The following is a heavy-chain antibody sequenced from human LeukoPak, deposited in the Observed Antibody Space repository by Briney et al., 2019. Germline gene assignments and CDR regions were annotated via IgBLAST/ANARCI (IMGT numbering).Heavy chain of an antibody. Sequence: GGSLRLSCAASEFTFSGYWMSWVRQAPGKGLEWVANIKQDGSEKYYVDSVKGRFTVSRDNAKNSLYLQMNSLRAEDTAVYYCARTTSIVLRRPFDYWGQGTLVTVSS. CDR1: EFTFSGYW. CDR2: IKQDGSEK. CDR3: ARTTSIVLRRPFDY. V-gene: IGHV3-7*03. D-gene: IGHD2/OR15-2a*01. J-gene: IGHJ4*02.